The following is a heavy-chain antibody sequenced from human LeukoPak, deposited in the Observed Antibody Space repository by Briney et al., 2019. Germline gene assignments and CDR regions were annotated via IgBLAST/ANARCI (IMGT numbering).Heavy chain of an antibody. J-gene: IGHJ5*02. CDR2: IYYSGST. CDR3: ARGSVVASRRGDWFDP. CDR1: GGSISSGGYY. Sequence: SETLSLTCTVSGGSISSGGYYWSWIRQHPGKGLEWIGYIYYSGSTYYNPSLKSRVTISVDTSKNQFSLKLSSVTAADTAVYYCARGSVVASRRGDWFDPWGQGTLVTVSS. V-gene: IGHV4-31*03. D-gene: IGHD5-12*01.